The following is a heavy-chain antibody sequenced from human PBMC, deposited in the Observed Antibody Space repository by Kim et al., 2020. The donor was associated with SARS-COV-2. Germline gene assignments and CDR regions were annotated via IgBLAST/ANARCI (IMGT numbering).Heavy chain of an antibody. J-gene: IGHJ4*02. CDR1: GYTFTSYG. D-gene: IGHD2-2*01. V-gene: IGHV1-18*01. CDR3: ARVRTTRGAPYYFDY. CDR2: ISAYNGNT. Sequence: ASVKVSCKASGYTFTSYGISWVRQAPGQGLEWMGWISAYNGNTNYAQKLQGRVTMTTDTSTSTAYMELRSLRSDDTAVYYCARVRTTRGAPYYFDYWGQGTLVTVSS.